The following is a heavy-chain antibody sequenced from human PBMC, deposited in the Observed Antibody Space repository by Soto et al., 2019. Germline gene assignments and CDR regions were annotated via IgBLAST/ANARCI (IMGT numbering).Heavy chain of an antibody. J-gene: IGHJ4*02. CDR2: IYYSGST. Sequence: PSETLSLTCIYSSRSISSCDYYWSWIRQPPGKGLEWIGSIYYSGSTYYSPPLKRRLSISVDTSKNQFSLKLSSVTAADTAVYYCAREANPEYCSGNSCYFDYWGQGT. CDR1: SRSISSCDYY. V-gene: IGHV4-30-4*01. CDR3: AREANPEYCSGNSCYFDY. D-gene: IGHD2-15*01.